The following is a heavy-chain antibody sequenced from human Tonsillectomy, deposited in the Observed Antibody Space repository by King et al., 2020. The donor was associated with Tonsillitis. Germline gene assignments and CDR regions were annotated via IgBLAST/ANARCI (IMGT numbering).Heavy chain of an antibody. CDR3: ARVRGSYSADY. J-gene: IGHJ4*02. Sequence: VQLVESGGGLVQPGGSLRLSCAASGFTFSNYGISWVRKAPGKGPEWVANIKQDGSEQYYVDSVKGRFTISRDNAKNSLNLQMNSLSAEDTAVYYCARVRGSYSADYWGQGTLVTVSS. V-gene: IGHV3-7*01. CDR2: IKQDGSEQ. CDR1: GFTFSNYG. D-gene: IGHD1-26*01.